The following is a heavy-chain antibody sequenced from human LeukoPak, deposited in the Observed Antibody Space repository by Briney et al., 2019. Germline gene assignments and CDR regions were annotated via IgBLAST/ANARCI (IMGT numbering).Heavy chain of an antibody. Sequence: SETLSLTCTVSGGSISSYYWSWIRQPPGKGLEWIGYIYYSGSTNYNPSLKSRVTISVDTSKNQFSLKLSSVTAADTAVYYRARDYGDYYYYYMDVWGKGTTVTVSS. D-gene: IGHD4-17*01. V-gene: IGHV4-59*01. CDR1: GGSISSYY. J-gene: IGHJ6*03. CDR2: IYYSGST. CDR3: ARDYGDYYYYYMDV.